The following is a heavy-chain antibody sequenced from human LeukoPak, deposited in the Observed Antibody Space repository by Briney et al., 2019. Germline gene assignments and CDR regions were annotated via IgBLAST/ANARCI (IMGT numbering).Heavy chain of an antibody. CDR2: ISAYNGNT. CDR3: ARGGNVFGGMDV. V-gene: IGHV1-18*04. J-gene: IGHJ6*04. D-gene: IGHD1-1*01. CDR1: GYSLTEFC. Sequence: ASVKVSCKVSGYSLTEFCIHWVRQAPGQGLEWMGWISAYNGNTNYAQKLQGRVTMTTDTSTSTVYMELRSLRSDDTAVYYCARGGNVFGGMDVWGKGTTVTVSS.